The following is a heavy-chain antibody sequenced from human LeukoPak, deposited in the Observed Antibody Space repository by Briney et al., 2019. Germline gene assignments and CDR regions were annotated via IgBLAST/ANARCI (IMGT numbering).Heavy chain of an antibody. V-gene: IGHV5-51*01. Sequence: GESLKISCKGSGYSFTSYWIGWVRQMPGKGLEWMGIIYPGDSDTRYSPSFQGQVTISADKSISTAYLQWSSLKASDTAMYYCARQLVGATLRSAFDIRGQGTMVTVSS. CDR1: GYSFTSYW. J-gene: IGHJ3*02. CDR2: IYPGDSDT. D-gene: IGHD1-26*01. CDR3: ARQLVGATLRSAFDI.